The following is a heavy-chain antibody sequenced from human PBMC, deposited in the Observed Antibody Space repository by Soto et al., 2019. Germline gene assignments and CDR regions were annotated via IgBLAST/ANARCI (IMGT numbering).Heavy chain of an antibody. CDR3: ARGSAALPPYYYYYYGMDV. CDR2: INHSGST. D-gene: IGHD2-15*01. CDR1: GGSFSGYY. J-gene: IGHJ6*02. Sequence: AETLSLTCAVYGGSFSGYYRSWIRQPPGKGLEWIGEINHSGSTNYNPSLKSRVTISVDTSKNQFSLKLSSVTAADTAVYYCARGSAALPPYYYYYYGMDVWGQGTMVTVSS. V-gene: IGHV4-34*01.